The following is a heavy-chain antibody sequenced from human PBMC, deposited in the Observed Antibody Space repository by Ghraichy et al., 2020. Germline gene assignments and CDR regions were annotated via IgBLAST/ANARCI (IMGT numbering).Heavy chain of an antibody. CDR3: ARDSGSYYLHYFDS. Sequence: GGSLRLSCAASGFTFTNYEMNWVRQAPGKGLEWISSISTSGSAIYYADSVRGRFTISRDNAKNSLYLQMNSLRAEDTAFYYCARDSGSYYLHYFDSWGQGALVTVSS. CDR1: GFTFTNYE. D-gene: IGHD3-10*01. J-gene: IGHJ4*02. CDR2: ISTSGSAI. V-gene: IGHV3-48*03.